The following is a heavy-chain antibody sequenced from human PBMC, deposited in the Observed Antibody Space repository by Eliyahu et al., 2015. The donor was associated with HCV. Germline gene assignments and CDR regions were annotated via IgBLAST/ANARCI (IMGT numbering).Heavy chain of an antibody. CDR2: INPSNGIT. Sequence: QVQLEQSGAEVKKPGASVKVSCKASGYTFSXXFMHWVRQAPGQGLEWMGVINPSNGITSHAQNFQGRVXMTRDPHTNTVYMEVRSLRSDDTAVYYCAREGGCGGVSCPNAMDVWGQGTTVTVS. D-gene: IGHD2-15*01. CDR3: AREGGCGGVSCPNAMDV. CDR1: GYTFSXXF. J-gene: IGHJ6*02. V-gene: IGHV1-46*01.